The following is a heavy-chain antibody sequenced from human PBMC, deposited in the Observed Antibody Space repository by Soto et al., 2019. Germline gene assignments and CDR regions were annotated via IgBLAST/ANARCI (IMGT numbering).Heavy chain of an antibody. CDR1: GGSISSYS. V-gene: IGHV4-59*12. CDR2: IYYSGST. Sequence: PSETLSLTCTVSGGSISSYSWSWIRQPPGKGLEWIGYIYYSGSTNYNPSLKSRVTISVDTSKNQFSLKLSSVTAADTAVYFCARGGGSYYMDVSDKGTTVTVSS. CDR3: ARGGGSYYMDV. D-gene: IGHD3-10*01. J-gene: IGHJ6*03.